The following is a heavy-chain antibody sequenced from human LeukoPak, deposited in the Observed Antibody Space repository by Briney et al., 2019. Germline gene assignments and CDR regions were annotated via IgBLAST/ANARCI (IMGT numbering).Heavy chain of an antibody. D-gene: IGHD2-2*01. Sequence: ASVKVSCKASGYTFTSYYMHWVRQAPGQGLEWMGIINPSGGSTSYAQKFQGRVTMTRDMSTSTVYMELSSLRSEDTAVYYCARDRTVSQDIVVVPAAMGSLGYWGQGTLVTVSS. CDR3: ARDRTVSQDIVVVPAAMGSLGY. CDR2: INPSGGST. V-gene: IGHV1-46*01. CDR1: GYTFTSYY. J-gene: IGHJ4*02.